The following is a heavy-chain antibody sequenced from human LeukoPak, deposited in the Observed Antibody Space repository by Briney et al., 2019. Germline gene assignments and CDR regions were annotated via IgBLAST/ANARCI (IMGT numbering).Heavy chain of an antibody. Sequence: GGSLRLSCAASGFTFGNYWMHWVRQAPGKGLEWVAVIWYDGSNKYYADSVKGRFTISRDNSKNTLYLQMNSLRAEDTAVYYCAKDRWRWLQVGYFDYWGQGTLVTVSS. CDR1: GFTFGNYW. V-gene: IGHV3-33*06. J-gene: IGHJ4*02. CDR2: IWYDGSNK. D-gene: IGHD5-24*01. CDR3: AKDRWRWLQVGYFDY.